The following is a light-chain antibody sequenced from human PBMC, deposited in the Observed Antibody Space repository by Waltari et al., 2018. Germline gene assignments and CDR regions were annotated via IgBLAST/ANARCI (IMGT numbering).Light chain of an antibody. CDR2: DVS. CDR1: SSHVGYNY. Sequence: QSALTQPASVSGSPGQSITIPCTGTSSHVGYNYVSCYQQFPGKAPKLVIYDVSHRPSGVSNRFSGSKSGNTASLTISGLQAEDEADYLCSSYITSSTLFGGGTKLTVL. CDR3: SSYITSSTL. V-gene: IGLV2-14*01. J-gene: IGLJ2*01.